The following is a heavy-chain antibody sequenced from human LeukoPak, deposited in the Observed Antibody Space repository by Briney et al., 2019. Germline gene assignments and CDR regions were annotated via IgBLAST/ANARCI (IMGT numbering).Heavy chain of an antibody. V-gene: IGHV3-21*01. Sequence: GGSLRLSCAASGFTFSSYWMSWVRQAPGKGLEWVASISISTSYIDYADSVKGRFTISRDNAKNSLYLQMDSLGPEDTAVYYCARDPYSGNYGNDYYYYMDVWGKGTTVTISS. CDR3: ARDPYSGNYGNDYYYYMDV. J-gene: IGHJ6*03. CDR1: GFTFSSYW. D-gene: IGHD1-26*01. CDR2: ISISTSYI.